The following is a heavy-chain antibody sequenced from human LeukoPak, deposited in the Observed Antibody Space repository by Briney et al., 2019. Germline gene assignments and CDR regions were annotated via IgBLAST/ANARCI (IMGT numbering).Heavy chain of an antibody. Sequence: KTSETLSLTCTVSGGSLCTYYWSWLPQPAGKGVEWVGRMYTSGTTKYNPSLKSRVTMSVDTSNNQFSLKVSSVTAADTAVYYCARDQGSYYGVDVWGQGTTVTVSS. CDR3: ARDQGSYYGVDV. CDR1: GGSLCTYY. V-gene: IGHV4-4*07. CDR2: MYTSGTT. J-gene: IGHJ6*02.